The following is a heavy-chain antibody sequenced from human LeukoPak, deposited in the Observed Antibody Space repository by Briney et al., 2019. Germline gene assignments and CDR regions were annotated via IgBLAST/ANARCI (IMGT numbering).Heavy chain of an antibody. CDR2: IYYSGST. J-gene: IGHJ4*02. CDR3: ARTVSGLNDYVWGSYRSRPPHYFDY. V-gene: IGHV4-59*08. Sequence: PSETLSLTCTVSGGSISSYYWSWIRQPPGQGLEWIGYIYYSGSTNYNPSLKSRVTISVDTSKNQFSLKLSSATAADTAVYYCARTVSGLNDYVWGSYRSRPPHYFDYWGQGTLVTVSS. CDR1: GGSISSYY. D-gene: IGHD3-16*02.